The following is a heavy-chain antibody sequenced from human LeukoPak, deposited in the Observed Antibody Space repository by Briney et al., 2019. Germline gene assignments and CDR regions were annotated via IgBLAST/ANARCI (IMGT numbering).Heavy chain of an antibody. Sequence: ASVKVSCKVSGYTLTELSMHWVRQAPGKGLEWMGGFDPEDGETIYAQKFQGRVTMTEDTSTDTAYMELSSLRSEDTAVYYCATSRVDIVATYYYYYGMDVWGQGTTVTVSS. V-gene: IGHV1-24*01. CDR1: GYTLTELS. CDR3: ATSRVDIVATYYYYYGMDV. CDR2: FDPEDGET. D-gene: IGHD5-12*01. J-gene: IGHJ6*02.